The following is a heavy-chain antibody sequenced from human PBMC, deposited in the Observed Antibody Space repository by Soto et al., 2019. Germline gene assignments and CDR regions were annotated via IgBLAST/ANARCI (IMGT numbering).Heavy chain of an antibody. Sequence: ESGGGVVQPGRSLRLSCAASGFTFSSYAMHWVRQAPGKGLEWVAVISYDGSNKYYADSVKGRFTISRDNSKNTLYLQMNSLRAEDTAVYYCARAKGYCSSTSCYPYYYYYGMDVWGQGTTVTVSS. CDR2: ISYDGSNK. J-gene: IGHJ6*02. CDR1: GFTFSSYA. D-gene: IGHD2-2*01. V-gene: IGHV3-30-3*01. CDR3: ARAKGYCSSTSCYPYYYYYGMDV.